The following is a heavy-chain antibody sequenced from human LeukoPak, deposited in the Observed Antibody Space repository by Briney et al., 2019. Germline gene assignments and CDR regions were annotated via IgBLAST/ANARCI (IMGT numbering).Heavy chain of an antibody. J-gene: IGHJ4*02. Sequence: PSETLSLTCTVSGGSISSYYWSWIRQPPGKGLEWIGYIYYSGSTNYNPSLKSRVTISVDTSKNQFSLKLSSVTAADTAVYYCARSTVRYCSGGSCFSSFDYWGQGTLVTVSS. CDR3: ARSTVRYCSGGSCFSSFDY. CDR1: GGSISSYY. D-gene: IGHD2-15*01. CDR2: IYYSGST. V-gene: IGHV4-59*01.